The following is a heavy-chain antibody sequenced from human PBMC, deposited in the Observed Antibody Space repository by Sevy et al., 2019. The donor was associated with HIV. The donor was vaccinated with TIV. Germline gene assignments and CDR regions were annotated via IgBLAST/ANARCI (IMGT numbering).Heavy chain of an antibody. CDR1: GHTLTELS. CDR3: AMIDLIVEATNGFDY. CDR2: FDPEDGET. Sequence: ASVKVSCKVSGHTLTELSMHWVRKAPGKGLEWMGGFDPEDGETVYAQNFQGRVTMTEDTSTDTAYMALSSLRSEDTAVYYCAMIDLIVEATNGFDYWGQGSLVTVSS. V-gene: IGHV1-24*01. J-gene: IGHJ4*02. D-gene: IGHD1-26*01.